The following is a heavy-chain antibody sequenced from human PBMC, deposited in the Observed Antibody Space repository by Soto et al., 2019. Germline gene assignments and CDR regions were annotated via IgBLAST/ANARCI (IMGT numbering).Heavy chain of an antibody. V-gene: IGHV3-21*01. D-gene: IGHD4-17*01. J-gene: IGHJ6*03. CDR2: ISATGSNI. Sequence: EVQLVESGGGLVKPGGSRRLSCAAAGLTFSSYNMNWVRQAPGKGLEWVSSISATGSNIYYAASVKGRFTISRDNTKNSLFLQMNSLRAEDTAVYYCARNRLYGDYVAPCYYSMDVWGKGTTVTVSS. CDR3: ARNRLYGDYVAPCYYSMDV. CDR1: GLTFSSYN.